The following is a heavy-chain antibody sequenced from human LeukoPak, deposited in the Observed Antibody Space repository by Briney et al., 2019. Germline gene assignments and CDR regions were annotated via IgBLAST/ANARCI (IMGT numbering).Heavy chain of an antibody. D-gene: IGHD2-15*01. J-gene: IGHJ5*02. CDR3: ARGGGYCSGGSCHRSGFDP. CDR2: INAGNGNT. V-gene: IGHV1-3*01. CDR1: GYTFTSYA. Sequence: ASVKVSCKASGYTFTSYAMHWVRQAPGQRLEWMGWINAGNGNTKYSQKFQGRVTITRDTSASTAYMELSSLRSEDTAVYYCARGGGYCSGGSCHRSGFDPWGQGTLVTVSS.